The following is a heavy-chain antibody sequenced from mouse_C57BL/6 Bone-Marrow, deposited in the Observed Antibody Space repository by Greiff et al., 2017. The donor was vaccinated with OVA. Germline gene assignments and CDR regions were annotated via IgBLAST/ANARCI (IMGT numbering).Heavy chain of an antibody. D-gene: IGHD1-1*01. CDR2: IDPETGGT. J-gene: IGHJ2*01. Sequence: QVQLQQSGAELVRPGASVTLSCKASGYTFTDYEMHWVKQTPVHGLEWIGAIDPETGGTAYNQKFKGKAILTADKSSSTAYMELRSLTSEDSAVYYWARRITTVRSEDYWGQGTTLTVSS. V-gene: IGHV1-15*01. CDR1: GYTFTDYE. CDR3: ARRITTVRSEDY.